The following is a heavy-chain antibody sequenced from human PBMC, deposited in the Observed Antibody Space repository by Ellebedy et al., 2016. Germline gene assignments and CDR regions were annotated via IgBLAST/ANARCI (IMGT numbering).Heavy chain of an antibody. D-gene: IGHD3-22*01. Sequence: GESLKISXAASGFTFSSYWMSWIRQAPGKGLEWVSYISSSSSYTNYADSVKGRFTISRDNAKNSLYLQMNSLRAEDTAVYYCARDSGVLGDYDSSGYGYWGQGTLVTVSS. CDR3: ARDSGVLGDYDSSGYGY. CDR1: GFTFSSYW. CDR2: ISSSSSYT. J-gene: IGHJ4*02. V-gene: IGHV3-11*05.